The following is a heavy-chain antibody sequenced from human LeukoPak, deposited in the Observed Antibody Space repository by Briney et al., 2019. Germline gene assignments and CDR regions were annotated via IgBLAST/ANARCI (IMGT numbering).Heavy chain of an antibody. J-gene: IGHJ3*02. V-gene: IGHV3-30*02. D-gene: IGHD3-10*01. Sequence: GGSLRLSCAASGFTFSSYGMHWVRQAPGKGLEWVAFIRYDGSNKYYADSVKGRFTISRDNSKNTLYLQMNSLRAEDTAVYYCAKDSLWFGDGPDAFDIWGQGTMVTVSS. CDR1: GFTFSSYG. CDR3: AKDSLWFGDGPDAFDI. CDR2: IRYDGSNK.